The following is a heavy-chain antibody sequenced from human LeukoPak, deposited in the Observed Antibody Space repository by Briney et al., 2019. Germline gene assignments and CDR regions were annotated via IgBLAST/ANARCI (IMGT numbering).Heavy chain of an antibody. J-gene: IGHJ3*02. CDR1: GYSISSGYY. V-gene: IGHV4-38-2*02. CDR2: IYQSGST. Sequence: SETLSLTCVVSGYSISSGYYWGWIRQPPGKGLEWIGSIYQSGSTYYNPSLKSRVTISLDTSKNQFSLKLSSVTAADTAVYYCARDVDCSSTSCKVFAFDIWGQGTMVTVSS. CDR3: ARDVDCSSTSCKVFAFDI. D-gene: IGHD2-2*01.